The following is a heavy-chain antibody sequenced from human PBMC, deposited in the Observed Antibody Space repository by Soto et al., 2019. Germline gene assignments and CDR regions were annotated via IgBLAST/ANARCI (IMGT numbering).Heavy chain of an antibody. D-gene: IGHD3-3*01. J-gene: IGHJ4*02. Sequence: PSETLSLTCAVSGYSISSGYYWGWIRQPPGKGLEWIGSIYHSGSTYYNPPLKSRVTISVDTSKNQFSLKLSSVTAADTAVYYCARESGFWSGYGLDYWGQGTLVTVSS. CDR2: IYHSGST. CDR1: GYSISSGYY. V-gene: IGHV4-38-2*02. CDR3: ARESGFWSGYGLDY.